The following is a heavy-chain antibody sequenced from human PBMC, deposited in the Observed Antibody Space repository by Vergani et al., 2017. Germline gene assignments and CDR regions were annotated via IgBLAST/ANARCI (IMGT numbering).Heavy chain of an antibody. Sequence: QVQLVESGGGVVQPGGSLRLSCAASGFTFSSYGMHWVRQAPGKGLEWVAFIRYDGSNKYYADSVKGRFTISRDNSKNTLYLQMNSLRAEDTGVYYCAKDNIQLWEPTHFDYWGQGTLVTVSS. CDR1: GFTFSSYG. J-gene: IGHJ4*02. V-gene: IGHV3-30*02. CDR2: IRYDGSNK. CDR3: AKDNIQLWEPTHFDY. D-gene: IGHD5-18*01.